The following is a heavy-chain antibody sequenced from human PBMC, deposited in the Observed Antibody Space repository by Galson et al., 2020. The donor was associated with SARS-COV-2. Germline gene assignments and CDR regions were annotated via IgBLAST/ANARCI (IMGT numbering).Heavy chain of an antibody. CDR1: GFTFSSAA. V-gene: IGHV3-23*01. CDR3: AHKTAFDY. CDR2: ITYGGGGT. Sequence: GGSLRLSCEASGFTFSSAAMSWVRQAPRGGLEWVATITYGGGGTFYADSVKGRFTISRDDSKNTLYLHMNSLRGDDSAVYYCAHKTAFDYWGQGTLVTVSS. J-gene: IGHJ4*02.